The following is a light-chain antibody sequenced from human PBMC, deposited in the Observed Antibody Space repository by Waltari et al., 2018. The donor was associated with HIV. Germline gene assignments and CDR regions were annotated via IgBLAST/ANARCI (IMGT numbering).Light chain of an antibody. CDR1: SRDIGTYTY. CDR3: SSYASNNKYV. CDR2: EVN. V-gene: IGLV2-8*01. J-gene: IGLJ1*01. Sequence: QPALTQPPSASGSPGQSVTISCTGTSRDIGTYTYVSWYQQHPGRAPNLLIYEVNKRPSVVPDRFAAARAAHSACLTVSGLQVAYGAHYYCSSYASNNKYVFATATGVTVL.